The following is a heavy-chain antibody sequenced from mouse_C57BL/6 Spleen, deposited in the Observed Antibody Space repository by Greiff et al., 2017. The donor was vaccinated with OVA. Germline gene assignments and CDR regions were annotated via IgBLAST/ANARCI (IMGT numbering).Heavy chain of an antibody. J-gene: IGHJ4*01. Sequence: VQLQQSGPELVKPGASVKMSCKASGYTFTDYNMHWVKQSHGKSLEWIGYINPNNGGTSYNQKFKGKATLTVNKSSSTAYMELRSLTSEDSAVYYCASYGNYVGFYYAMDYWGQGTSVTFSS. D-gene: IGHD2-1*01. CDR1: GYTFTDYN. CDR2: INPNNGGT. CDR3: ASYGNYVGFYYAMDY. V-gene: IGHV1-22*01.